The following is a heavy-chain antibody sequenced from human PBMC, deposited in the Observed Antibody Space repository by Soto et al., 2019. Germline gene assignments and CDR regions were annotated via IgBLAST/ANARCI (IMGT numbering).Heavy chain of an antibody. J-gene: IGHJ5*02. CDR1: GGTFSSYA. Sequence: ASVKVSFKACGGTFSSYAISWLRQAPGQGLEWMGGIIPIFGTANYAQKFQGRVTITADESTSTAYMELSSLRSEDTAVYYCARVRDGYNYGNWFDPWGQGTLVTVSS. CDR2: IIPIFGTA. CDR3: ARVRDGYNYGNWFDP. D-gene: IGHD5-12*01. V-gene: IGHV1-69*13.